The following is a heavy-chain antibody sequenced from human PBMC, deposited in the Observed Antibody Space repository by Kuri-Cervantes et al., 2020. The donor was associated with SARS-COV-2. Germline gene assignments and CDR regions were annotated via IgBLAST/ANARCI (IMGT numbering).Heavy chain of an antibody. V-gene: IGHV4-39*01. CDR3: ARIAVVISDAFDI. Sequence: SETLSLTCNVSGGSISSGGCYWGWIRQPPGRGLEWIANINYIGSTYPNPFLKSRLTISVDTSTNRFSLKLNSVTAADTAVYYCARIAVVISDAFDIWGQGTVVTVSS. J-gene: IGHJ3*02. D-gene: IGHD3-22*01. CDR2: INYIGST. CDR1: GGSISSGGCY.